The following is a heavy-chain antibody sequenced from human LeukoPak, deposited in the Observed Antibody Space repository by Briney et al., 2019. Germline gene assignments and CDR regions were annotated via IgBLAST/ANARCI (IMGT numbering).Heavy chain of an antibody. CDR2: IYYSGST. CDR1: GGSISSYY. Sequence: SETLSLTCTVSGGSISSYYWSWTRQPPGKGLEWIGYIYYSGSTKYNPSLKSRVTISVDTSKNQFSLKLSSVTAADTAVYYCARGGWYYDCWGQGTLVTVSS. J-gene: IGHJ4*02. CDR3: ARGGWYYDC. V-gene: IGHV4-59*01. D-gene: IGHD6-19*01.